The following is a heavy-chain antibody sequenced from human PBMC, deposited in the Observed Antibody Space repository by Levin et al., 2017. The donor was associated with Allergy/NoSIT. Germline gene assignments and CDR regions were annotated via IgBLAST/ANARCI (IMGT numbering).Heavy chain of an antibody. CDR3: ARNPRLRGDYAGGFFDY. Sequence: KASETLSLTCTVSGGSISSSSYYWGWIRQPPGKGLEWIGSIYYSGSTYYNPSLKSRVTISVDTSKNQFSLKLSSVTAADTAVYYCARNPRLRGDYAGGFFDYWGQGTLVTVSS. J-gene: IGHJ4*02. CDR1: GGSISSSSYY. CDR2: IYYSGST. D-gene: IGHD4-17*01. V-gene: IGHV4-39*01.